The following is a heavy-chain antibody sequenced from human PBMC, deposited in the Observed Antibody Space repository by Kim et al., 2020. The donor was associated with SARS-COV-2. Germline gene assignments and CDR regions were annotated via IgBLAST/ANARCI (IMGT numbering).Heavy chain of an antibody. CDR1: GFTFSSYD. CDR2: IGTAGDT. CDR3: ARGGGSGWYVGFDY. D-gene: IGHD6-19*01. J-gene: IGHJ4*02. Sequence: GGSLRLSCAASGFTFSSYDMHWVRQATGKGLEWVSAIGTAGDTYYPGSVKGRFTISRENAKNSLYLQMNSLRARDTAVYYCARGGGSGWYVGFDYWGQGTLVTVSS. V-gene: IGHV3-13*04.